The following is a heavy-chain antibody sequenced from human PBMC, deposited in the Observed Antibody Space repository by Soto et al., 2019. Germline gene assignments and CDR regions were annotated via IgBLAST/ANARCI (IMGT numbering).Heavy chain of an antibody. D-gene: IGHD2-2*02. V-gene: IGHV3-23*01. Sequence: EVQLLESGGGLVQPGGSLRLSCAASGFTFSSYAMDWVRQAPGKGLEWVSAIGTNGDTYYADAVKGRFTISRDNLKTTLYLQMNSLRAEDTALSYCAKKYPGTRPFDYWGQGTLVTVSS. CDR1: GFTFSSYA. CDR3: AKKYPGTRPFDY. CDR2: IGTNGDT. J-gene: IGHJ4*02.